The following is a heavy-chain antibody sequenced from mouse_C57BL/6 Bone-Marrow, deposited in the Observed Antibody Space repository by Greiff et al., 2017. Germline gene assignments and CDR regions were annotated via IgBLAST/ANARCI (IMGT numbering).Heavy chain of an antibody. CDR1: GFSLTSYG. D-gene: IGHD2-4*01. Sequence: VKLQESGPGLVQPSQSLSITCTVSGFSLTSYGVHWVRQSPGKGLEWLGVIWSGGSTDYNAAFISRLSISKDNSKSQVFFKMNSLQADDTAIYYCARKGGLPHYYAMDYWGQGTSVTVSS. CDR2: IWSGGST. V-gene: IGHV2-2*01. J-gene: IGHJ4*01. CDR3: ARKGGLPHYYAMDY.